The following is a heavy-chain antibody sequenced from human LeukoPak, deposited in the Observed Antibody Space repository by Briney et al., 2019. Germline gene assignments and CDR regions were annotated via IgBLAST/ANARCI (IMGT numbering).Heavy chain of an antibody. CDR2: FHDSGSA. Sequence: PSETLSLTCTVSGDSISSYFWSWIRQPPGKGLEWIGYFHDSGSANYNPSLMSRITLSVDTSKNQFSLKLRSVTAADTAVYYCARDSHSVDTATPRGFDPWGQGTLVTVSS. CDR3: ARDSHSVDTATPRGFDP. CDR1: GDSISSYF. J-gene: IGHJ5*02. V-gene: IGHV4-59*01. D-gene: IGHD2-15*01.